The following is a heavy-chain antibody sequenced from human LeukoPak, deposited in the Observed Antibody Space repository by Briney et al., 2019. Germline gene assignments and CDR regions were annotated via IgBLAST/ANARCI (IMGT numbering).Heavy chain of an antibody. CDR2: IIPIFGTA. CDR1: GGTFSSYA. V-gene: IGHV1-69*13. J-gene: IGHJ4*02. CDR3: ARDPSYPPDYFDY. D-gene: IGHD1-14*01. Sequence: ASVKVSCKASGGTFSSYAISWVRQAPGQGLEWMGGIIPIFGTANYAQKFQGRVTITADESTSTAYMELSSLRSEDTAVYYCARDPSYPPDYFDYWGQGTLVTVSS.